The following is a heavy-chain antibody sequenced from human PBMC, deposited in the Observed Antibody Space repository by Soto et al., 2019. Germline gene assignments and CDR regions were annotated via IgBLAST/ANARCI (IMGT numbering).Heavy chain of an antibody. CDR3: ARDRTGIPYGFDG. CDR1: GFTVSSNY. CDR2: IYSGGTT. J-gene: IGHJ6*02. Sequence: GGSLRLSCAASGFTVSSNYMSWVRQAPGKGLEWVSVIYSGGTTYYADSVKGRFTISRDNSKNTVYLQMNSLRAEGTAVYYGARDRTGIPYGFDGWGQGPTVTVYS. D-gene: IGHD3-10*01. V-gene: IGHV3-53*01.